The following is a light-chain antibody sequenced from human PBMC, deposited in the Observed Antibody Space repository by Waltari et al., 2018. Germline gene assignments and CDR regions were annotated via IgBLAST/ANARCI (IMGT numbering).Light chain of an antibody. J-gene: IGLJ2*01. Sequence: QPALTQPASVSGSPGQSIPISCTGTSNAFGQSKHVCWYQQHPGKAPKLIISDVTARPSGVSDRFSGSKSGNTASLTISGLQAEDEADYYCLSYTSSITFVFGGGTKLSVL. CDR2: DVT. V-gene: IGLV2-23*02. CDR1: SNAFGQSKH. CDR3: LSYTSSITFV.